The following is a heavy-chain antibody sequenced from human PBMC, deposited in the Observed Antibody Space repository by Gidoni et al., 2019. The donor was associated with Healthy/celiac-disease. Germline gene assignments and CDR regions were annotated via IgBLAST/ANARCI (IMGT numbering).Heavy chain of an antibody. J-gene: IGHJ4*02. CDR1: GFTFGDYA. CDR3: TRGRFLEWLLPKIEFDY. V-gene: IGHV3-49*05. D-gene: IGHD3-3*01. Sequence: EVQLVESGGGLVKPGRSLRLSCTASGFTFGDYAMSWFRQAPGKGLEWVGFIRSKAYGGTTEYAASVKGRFTISRDDSKSIAYLQMNSLKTEDTAVYYCTRGRFLEWLLPKIEFDYWGQGTLVTVSS. CDR2: IRSKAYGGTT.